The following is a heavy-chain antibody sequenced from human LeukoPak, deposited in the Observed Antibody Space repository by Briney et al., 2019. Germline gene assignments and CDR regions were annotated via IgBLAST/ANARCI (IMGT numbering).Heavy chain of an antibody. CDR3: AKDYYVRTERPQIDY. CDR2: ISYDGSNK. V-gene: IGHV3-30*18. CDR1: GFTFSSYG. D-gene: IGHD3-10*02. Sequence: QPGRSLRLSCAASGFTFSSYGMHWVRQAPGKGLERVAVISYDGSNKYYADSVKGRFTISRDNSKNTLYLQMNSLRAEDTAVYYCAKDYYVRTERPQIDYWGQGTLVTVSS. J-gene: IGHJ4*02.